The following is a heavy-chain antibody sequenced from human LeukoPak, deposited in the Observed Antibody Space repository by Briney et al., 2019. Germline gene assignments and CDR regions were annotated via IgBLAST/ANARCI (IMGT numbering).Heavy chain of an antibody. V-gene: IGHV3-74*01. J-gene: IGHJ4*02. CDR2: INRDGTGT. Sequence: GGPLRLSCAPSGFIFSDYWFHWVRQTPGQGLVWVAAINRDGTGTSHADSVRGRFTVSRDNAKNTLYLQLNSLRADDTAVYYCARGLSYAVAYGDYWGQGTLVTVSS. D-gene: IGHD6-19*01. CDR1: GFIFSDYW. CDR3: ARGLSYAVAYGDY.